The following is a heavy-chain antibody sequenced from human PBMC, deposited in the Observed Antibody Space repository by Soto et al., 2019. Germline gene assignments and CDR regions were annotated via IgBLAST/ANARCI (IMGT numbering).Heavy chain of an antibody. V-gene: IGHV3-30*18. CDR1: GFTFSSFG. Sequence: XESLRLSCVVSGFTFSSFGLHWVRQVPGKGLGWVAVMSPDGSQKYHADSVQGRFIISRDNSRETLYLQMNSLRREDSGVYYCAKDRGGYIGYDYRNFAMDVWGQGTTVTVSS. D-gene: IGHD4-4*01. CDR3: AKDRGGYIGYDYRNFAMDV. CDR2: MSPDGSQK. J-gene: IGHJ6*02.